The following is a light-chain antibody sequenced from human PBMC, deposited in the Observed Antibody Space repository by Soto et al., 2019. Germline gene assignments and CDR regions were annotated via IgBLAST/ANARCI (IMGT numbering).Light chain of an antibody. CDR1: QDISNW. CDR2: AAS. V-gene: IGKV1-12*01. Sequence: DIQMTQSPSSVSASVGDSVTISCRASQDISNWLAWYQQKPGEDPKFLIYAASNLQSGVPSKFSVSGSGTDFTLTISSLQPEDFAVYYCQQARRFPITFGQGTRLEIK. J-gene: IGKJ5*01. CDR3: QQARRFPIT.